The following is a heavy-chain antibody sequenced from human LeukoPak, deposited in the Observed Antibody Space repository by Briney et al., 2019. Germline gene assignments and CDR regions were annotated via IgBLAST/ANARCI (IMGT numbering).Heavy chain of an antibody. CDR3: ARDSGSYWFDY. CDR1: GFTFSSYS. D-gene: IGHD1-26*01. V-gene: IGHV3-21*01. Sequence: GGSLRLSWAASGFTFSSYSMNWVRQPPGKGLEWVSYISISSSYIYYAHSVKGRFTISRDNAKNSLYLQMNSLRAEDTAVYYCARDSGSYWFDYWGQGTLVTVSS. CDR2: ISISSSYI. J-gene: IGHJ4*02.